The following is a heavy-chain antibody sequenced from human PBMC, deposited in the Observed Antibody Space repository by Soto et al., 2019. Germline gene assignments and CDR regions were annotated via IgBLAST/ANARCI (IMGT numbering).Heavy chain of an antibody. V-gene: IGHV3-74*01. CDR2: INSDGSST. CDR1: GFTFSSYW. J-gene: IGHJ4*02. D-gene: IGHD2-15*01. CDR3: ARDQGYCSGGSCYVAGY. Sequence: EVQLVESGGGLVQPGGSLRLSCAASGFTFSSYWMHWVRQAPGKGLVLVSRINSDGSSTGYADSVMGRFTISRDNAKNTLYLQMNSLRAEDTAVYYCARDQGYCSGGSCYVAGYWGQGTLVTVSS.